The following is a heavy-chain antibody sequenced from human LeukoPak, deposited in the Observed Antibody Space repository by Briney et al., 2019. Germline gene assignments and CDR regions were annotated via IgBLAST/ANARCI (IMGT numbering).Heavy chain of an antibody. CDR3: ARDVGDNCFDY. Sequence: GGSLRLSCAASGFTFSSYWMSWVRQAPGKGLGWVANIKQDGSEKYYVDSVKGRFTISRDNAKNSLYLQMNSLRAEDTAVYYCARDVGDNCFDYWGQGTLVTVSS. D-gene: IGHD1-20*01. J-gene: IGHJ4*02. CDR1: GFTFSSYW. CDR2: IKQDGSEK. V-gene: IGHV3-7*01.